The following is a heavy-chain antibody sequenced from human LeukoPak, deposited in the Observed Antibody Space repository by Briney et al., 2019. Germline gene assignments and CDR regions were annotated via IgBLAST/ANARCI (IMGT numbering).Heavy chain of an antibody. Sequence: SETLSLTCTVSGGSISSSSYYWGWIRQPPGKGLEWIGSIYYSGSTYYNPSLKSRVTISVDTSKNQFSLKLSSVTAADTAVYYCARVPDSSGYGWFDPWGQGTLVTVSS. CDR3: ARVPDSSGYGWFDP. V-gene: IGHV4-39*07. J-gene: IGHJ5*02. D-gene: IGHD3-22*01. CDR2: IYYSGST. CDR1: GGSISSSSYY.